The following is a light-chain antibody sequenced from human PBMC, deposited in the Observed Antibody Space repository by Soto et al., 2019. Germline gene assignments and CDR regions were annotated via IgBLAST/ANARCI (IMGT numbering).Light chain of an antibody. V-gene: IGKV1-33*01. Sequence: DIQMTQSPSSLSASVGDRVTITCQASQSISNYLNWYQQKPGKVPKLLITDASKLETGVSSSFSGSGSGTDFSLIISSLQPEDIATYFCQQYDDVPLTFGGGTKVEIK. CDR2: DAS. CDR1: QSISNY. J-gene: IGKJ4*01. CDR3: QQYDDVPLT.